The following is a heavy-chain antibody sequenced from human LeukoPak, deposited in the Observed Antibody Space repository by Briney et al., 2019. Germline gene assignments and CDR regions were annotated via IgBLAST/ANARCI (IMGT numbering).Heavy chain of an antibody. CDR3: ASAPVVAAPALGY. J-gene: IGHJ4*02. CDR2: INSDESTT. D-gene: IGHD2-15*01. CDR1: GFTFSRYW. V-gene: IGHV3-74*01. Sequence: GGSLRLSCAASGFTFSRYWMHWVRQAPGKGLVWVSRINSDESTTNYADSVKGRFTISRDNAENTLYLQMNSLRAEDTAVYYCASAPVVAAPALGYWGQGTLVTVSS.